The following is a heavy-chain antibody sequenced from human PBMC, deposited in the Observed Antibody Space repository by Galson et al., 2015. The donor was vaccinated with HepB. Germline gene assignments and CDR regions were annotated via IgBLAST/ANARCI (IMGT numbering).Heavy chain of an antibody. D-gene: IGHD1-26*01. J-gene: IGHJ4*02. Sequence: SLRLSCAASGFTFSNYAMNWVRQAPGKGLEWVSSINTSGGSTYYANSVKGRFTISRDNSKNTLYLQMNSLRAEDTAVYYCAKDAGSSGTYFRFDYGGLGTLVTVSS. CDR2: INTSGGST. CDR1: GFTFSNYA. V-gene: IGHV3-23*01. CDR3: AKDAGSSGTYFRFDY.